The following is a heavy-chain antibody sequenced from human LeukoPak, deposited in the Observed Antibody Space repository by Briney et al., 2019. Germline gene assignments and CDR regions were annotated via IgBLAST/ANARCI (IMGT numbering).Heavy chain of an antibody. V-gene: IGHV3-7*01. CDR2: INQGGSVK. Sequence: PGGSLRLSCAASGFSFRDFWMTWVRQAPGKGLEWVANINQGGSVKYYVDSVKGRFTFSRDDAKSSLYVQMNSLRDEDTAVYYCARFGYSGWNLEYWGQGTLVTVSS. CDR3: ARFGYSGWNLEY. D-gene: IGHD5-12*01. J-gene: IGHJ4*02. CDR1: GFSFRDFW.